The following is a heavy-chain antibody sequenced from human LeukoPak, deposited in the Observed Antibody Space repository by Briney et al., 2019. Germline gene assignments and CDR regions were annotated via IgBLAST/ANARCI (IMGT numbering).Heavy chain of an antibody. CDR1: GFAFSKYG. CDR3: ARVEDYDILTGFDY. D-gene: IGHD3-9*01. J-gene: IGHJ4*02. V-gene: IGHV3-23*01. Sequence: GGSLRLSCAASGFAFSKYGMNWVRQAPGKGLGWVSGITGSGGTTYYADSVKGRFTISRDNSKNTLYLQMNSPRAEDTAAYYCARVEDYDILTGFDYWGQGTLVTVSS. CDR2: ITGSGGTT.